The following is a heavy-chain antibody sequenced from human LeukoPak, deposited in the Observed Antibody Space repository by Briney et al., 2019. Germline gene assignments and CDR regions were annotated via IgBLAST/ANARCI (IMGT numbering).Heavy chain of an antibody. CDR3: ARVTLYYDSSGYAIRNAFDI. J-gene: IGHJ3*02. CDR2: INHSRST. V-gene: IGHV4-34*01. Sequence: SETLSLTCAVYGGSFSDYYWTWIRQPPGKGLEWIGEINHSRSTDYNPSLKSRVTISVDTSKNQFSLKLSSVTAADTAVYYCARVTLYYDSSGYAIRNAFDIWGRGTMVTVSS. CDR1: GGSFSDYY. D-gene: IGHD3-22*01.